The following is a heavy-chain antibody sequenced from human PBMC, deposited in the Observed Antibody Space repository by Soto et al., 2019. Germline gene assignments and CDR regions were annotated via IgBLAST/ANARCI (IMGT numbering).Heavy chain of an antibody. V-gene: IGHV3-23*01. D-gene: IGHD1-1*01. CDR1: GFTFSSYA. Sequence: EVQLLESGGGLVQPGGSLRLSCAASGFTFSSYAMSWVRQAPGKGLEWVSAISGSGGSTYYADSVKGRFTISRDNSKNPLYLQMNSLRAEDTAVYYCAKPSWLERDYFDYWGQGTLVTVSS. CDR3: AKPSWLERDYFDY. J-gene: IGHJ4*02. CDR2: ISGSGGST.